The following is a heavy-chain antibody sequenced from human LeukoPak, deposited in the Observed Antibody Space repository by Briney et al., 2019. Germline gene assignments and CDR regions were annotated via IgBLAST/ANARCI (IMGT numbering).Heavy chain of an antibody. CDR1: GGTFRSYA. V-gene: IGHV1-69*05. Sequence: SVKVSCKASGGTFRSYAFSWVRQAPGQGLEWMGGSIPLYHSSNYAQNFQGRVTLTTDESTNTAYMELSSLRSEDTAVYYCATATVPGAIEGTFDPLDIWGQGTMVTVSS. D-gene: IGHD2-2*02. CDR3: ATATVPGAIEGTFDPLDI. J-gene: IGHJ3*02. CDR2: SIPLYHSS.